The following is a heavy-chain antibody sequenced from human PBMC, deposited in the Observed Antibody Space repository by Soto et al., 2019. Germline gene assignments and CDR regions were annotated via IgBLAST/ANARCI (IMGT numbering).Heavy chain of an antibody. CDR2: INHSGST. CDR3: ARGPRIAAPGTIVYFDP. Sequence: QVQLQQWGAGLLKPSETLSLTCAVYGGSFSGYYWSWIRQPPGKGLEWIGEINHSGSTNYHPSLKSRVTISVDTSKDQFSLKLSSVTAADTAVYYCARGPRIAAPGTIVYFDPWRQGTPVTVSS. CDR1: GGSFSGYY. D-gene: IGHD6-13*01. V-gene: IGHV4-34*01. J-gene: IGHJ5*02.